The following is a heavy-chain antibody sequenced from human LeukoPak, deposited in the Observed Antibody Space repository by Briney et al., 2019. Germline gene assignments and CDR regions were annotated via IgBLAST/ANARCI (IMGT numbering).Heavy chain of an antibody. J-gene: IGHJ5*02. V-gene: IGHV4-34*01. CDR1: GGSFSGYY. CDR3: ARWVTMVRGVSNWFDP. D-gene: IGHD3-10*01. Sequence: PSETLSLTCAVYGGSFSGYYWSWIRQPPGKGLEWIGEINHSGSTNYNPSLKSRVTISVDTSKNQFSLKLSSVTAADTAVYYCARWVTMVRGVSNWFDPWGQGTLVTVSS. CDR2: INHSGST.